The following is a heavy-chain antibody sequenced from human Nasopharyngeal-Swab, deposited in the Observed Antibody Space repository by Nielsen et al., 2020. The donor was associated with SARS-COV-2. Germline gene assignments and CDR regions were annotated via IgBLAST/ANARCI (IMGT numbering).Heavy chain of an antibody. D-gene: IGHD3-9*01. J-gene: IGHJ6*02. CDR3: ARVSRYYDILTGYYAEDGMDV. Sequence: GRQMPGKGLEWVANIKQDGSEKYYVDSVKGRFTISRDNAKNSLYLQMNSLRAEDTAVYYCARVSRYYDILTGYYAEDGMDVWGQGTTVTVSS. CDR2: IKQDGSEK. V-gene: IGHV3-7*02.